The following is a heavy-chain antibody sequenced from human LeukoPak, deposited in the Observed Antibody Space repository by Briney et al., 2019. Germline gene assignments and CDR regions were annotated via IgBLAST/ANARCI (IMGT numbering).Heavy chain of an antibody. V-gene: IGHV1-46*01. CDR1: GYTFTSYS. CDR2: INPSDACT. CDR3: ARLARYSWSPISPLYYYYYMDV. J-gene: IGHJ6*03. D-gene: IGHD1-26*01. Sequence: ASVKVSCKASGYTFTSYSMNWVRQAPGQGPEWMGIINPSDACTTYAQKFQGRVTMTRDMSTSTVYMELSSLRSEDTAVYYCARLARYSWSPISPLYYYYYMDVWGKGTTVTVSS.